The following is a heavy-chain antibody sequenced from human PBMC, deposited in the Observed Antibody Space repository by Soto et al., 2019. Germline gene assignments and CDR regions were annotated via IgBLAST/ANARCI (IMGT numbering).Heavy chain of an antibody. J-gene: IGHJ3*02. Sequence: GGSLRLSCAASGFTFSSYWMSWVRQAPGKGLEWVANIKQDGSEKYYVDSVKGRFTISRDNAKNSLYLQMNSLRAEDTAVYYCARDVHLGELSLPDAFDIWGQGTMVTVSS. CDR2: IKQDGSEK. CDR1: GFTFSSYW. V-gene: IGHV3-7*01. D-gene: IGHD3-16*02. CDR3: ARDVHLGELSLPDAFDI.